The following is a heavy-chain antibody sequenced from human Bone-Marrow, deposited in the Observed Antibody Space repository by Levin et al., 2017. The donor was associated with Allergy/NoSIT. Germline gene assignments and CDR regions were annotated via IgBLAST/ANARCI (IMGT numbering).Heavy chain of an antibody. CDR2: ISSSSSYT. D-gene: IGHD5-12*01. V-gene: IGHV3-11*05. CDR1: GFTFSDYY. CDR3: ARVKVATMSTWYFDL. J-gene: IGHJ2*01. Sequence: GGSLRLSCAASGFTFSDYYMSWIRQAPGKGLEWVSYISSSSSYTNYADSVKGRFTISRDNAKNSLYLQMNSLRAEDTAVYYCARVKVATMSTWYFDLWGRGTLVTVSS.